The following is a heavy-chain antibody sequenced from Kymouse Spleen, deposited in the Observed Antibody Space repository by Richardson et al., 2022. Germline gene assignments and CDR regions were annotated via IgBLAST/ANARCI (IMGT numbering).Heavy chain of an antibody. D-gene: IGHD6-13*01. CDR1: GFTFDDYA. CDR3: AKDFPLAAAGFGFDP. Sequence: EVQLVESGGGLVQPGRSLRLSCAASGFTFDDYAMHWVRQAPGKGLEWVSGISWNSGSIGYADSVKGRFTISRDNAKNSLYLQMNSLRAEDTALYYCAKDFPLAAAGFGFDPWGQGTLVTVSS. J-gene: IGHJ5*02. V-gene: IGHV3-9*01. CDR2: ISWNSGSI.